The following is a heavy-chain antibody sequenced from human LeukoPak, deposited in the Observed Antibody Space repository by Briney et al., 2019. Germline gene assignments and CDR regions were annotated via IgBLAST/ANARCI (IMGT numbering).Heavy chain of an antibody. D-gene: IGHD6-13*01. CDR1: GFTFSSYA. CDR2: ISGSGGST. V-gene: IGHV3-23*01. Sequence: GGSLRLSCAASGFTFSSYAMSWVRQAPGKGLEWVSAISGSGGSTYYADSVKGRFTNSRDNSKNTLYLQMNSLRAEDTAVYYCAKVKQQLARQYYYYYGMDVWGQGTTVTVSS. CDR3: AKVKQQLARQYYYYYGMDV. J-gene: IGHJ6*02.